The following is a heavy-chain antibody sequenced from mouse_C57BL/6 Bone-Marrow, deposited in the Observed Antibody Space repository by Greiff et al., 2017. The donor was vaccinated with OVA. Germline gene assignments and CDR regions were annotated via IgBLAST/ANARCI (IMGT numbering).Heavy chain of an antibody. Sequence: EVQLVESGGGLVQPKGSLKLSCAASGFSFNTYAMNWVRQAPGKGLEWVARIRSKSNHYATYYADSVKDRFTISRDDSESMLYLQMNNLKTGDTAMYYCVRQRGDSLFDYWGQGTTLTVSS. CDR2: IRSKSNHYAT. V-gene: IGHV10-1*01. J-gene: IGHJ2*01. CDR1: GFSFNTYA. CDR3: VRQRGDSLFDY. D-gene: IGHD3-3*01.